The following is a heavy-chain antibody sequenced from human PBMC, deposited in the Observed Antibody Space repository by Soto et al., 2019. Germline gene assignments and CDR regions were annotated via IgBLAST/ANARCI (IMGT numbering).Heavy chain of an antibody. D-gene: IGHD3-22*01. V-gene: IGHV4-59*01. CDR3: ASYDSSGRFAY. Sequence: SETLSLTCTVSGGSISSYYWSWIRQPPGKGLEWIGYIYYSGSTNYNPSLKSRVTISVDTSKNQFSLKLSSVTAADAAVYYCASYDSSGRFAYWGQGTLVTVSS. CDR2: IYYSGST. CDR1: GGSISSYY. J-gene: IGHJ4*02.